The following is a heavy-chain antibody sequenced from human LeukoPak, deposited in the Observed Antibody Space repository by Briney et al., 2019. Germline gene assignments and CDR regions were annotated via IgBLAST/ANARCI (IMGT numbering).Heavy chain of an antibody. D-gene: IGHD6-13*01. CDR3: AKGGSTSSWFWVD. J-gene: IGHJ4*02. CDR1: GFTFSDVW. Sequence: GGSLRLSCAASGFTFSDVWMTWVRQAPGKGPEWVANIKKDGSEKYYVDSVKGRFTISRDNAENSLFLQMSSLTADDTAVYYCAKGGSTSSWFWVDWGQGTLVTVSS. CDR2: IKKDGSEK. V-gene: IGHV3-7*01.